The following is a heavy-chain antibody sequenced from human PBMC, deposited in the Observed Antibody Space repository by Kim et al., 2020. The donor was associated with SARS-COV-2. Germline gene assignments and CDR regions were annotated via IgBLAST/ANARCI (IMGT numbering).Heavy chain of an antibody. V-gene: IGHV3-74*01. J-gene: IGHJ6*03. CDR3: ARARKLRFLEWQPPAYMDV. D-gene: IGHD3-3*01. Sequence: KGRFTISRENAKNTLYLQMNSLGAEETAVYYCARARKLRFLEWQPPAYMDVWGKGTTVTVSS.